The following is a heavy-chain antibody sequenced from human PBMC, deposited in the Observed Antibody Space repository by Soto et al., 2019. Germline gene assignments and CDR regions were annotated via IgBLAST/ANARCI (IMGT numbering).Heavy chain of an antibody. CDR3: VGSRGGWDFHY. V-gene: IGHV1-3*01. CDR2: INANNGNP. D-gene: IGHD1-26*01. CDR1: GYTFTTYD. J-gene: IGHJ4*02. Sequence: QVLLVQSGAEVKKPGASVQISCKASGYTFTTYDMHWVRQAPGQRREWMGSINANNGNPKYSQRFQGRATFTRDTSATSGYMDLSSLISEDAAVYYWVGSRGGWDFHYWGQGTLVTVSS.